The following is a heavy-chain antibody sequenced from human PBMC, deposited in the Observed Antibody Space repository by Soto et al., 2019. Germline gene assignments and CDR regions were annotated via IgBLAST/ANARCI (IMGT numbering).Heavy chain of an antibody. V-gene: IGHV1-69*08. CDR1: GGTFSSYT. D-gene: IGHD2-21*02. Sequence: QVQLVQSGAEVKKPGSSVKVSCKASGGTFSSYTISWVRQAPGQGLEWMGRIIPILGIANYAQKFQGRVTITADKPPSTAYMEVSSLRPEDTAVYYCAREQYGGDPMIWGQGTLVTVSS. CDR2: IIPILGIA. J-gene: IGHJ4*02. CDR3: AREQYGGDPMI.